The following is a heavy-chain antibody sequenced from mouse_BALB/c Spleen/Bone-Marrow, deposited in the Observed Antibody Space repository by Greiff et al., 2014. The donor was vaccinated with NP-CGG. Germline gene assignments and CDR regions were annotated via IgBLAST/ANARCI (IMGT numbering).Heavy chain of an antibody. J-gene: IGHJ4*01. CDR3: ARSGIPYAMDY. CDR1: EYTFTDYN. D-gene: IGHD5-2*01. V-gene: IGHV1S29*02. Sequence: EVQLQQSGPELVKPGASVKISCKASEYTFTDYNMHWVKQSHGKSLEWIGYIYPYSGGTGYNQKFKSKATLTVDDSSFTAYMELRSLTTEGSAVYYCARSGIPYAMDYWGQGTSVTVSS. CDR2: IYPYSGGT.